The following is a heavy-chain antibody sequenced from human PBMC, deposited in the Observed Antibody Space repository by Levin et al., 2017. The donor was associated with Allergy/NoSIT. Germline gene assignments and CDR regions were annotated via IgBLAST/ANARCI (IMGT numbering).Heavy chain of an antibody. CDR1: GFTFSSYS. D-gene: IGHD4-11*01. CDR2: ISSSSSYI. J-gene: IGHJ6*04. CDR3: ARSSRDYSNDGWVSMDDSWDV. V-gene: IGHV3-21*01. Sequence: PGGSLRLSCAASGFTFSSYSMNWVRQAPGKGLEWVSSISSSSSYIYYADSVKGRFTISRDNAKNSLYLQMNSLRAEDTAVYYCARSSRDYSNDGWVSMDDSWDVWGKGTTVTVSS.